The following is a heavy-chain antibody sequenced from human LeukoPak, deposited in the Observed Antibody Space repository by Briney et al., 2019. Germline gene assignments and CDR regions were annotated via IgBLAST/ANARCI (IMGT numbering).Heavy chain of an antibody. Sequence: GGSLRLSCAASGFTFSSYSMNWVRQAPGKGLEWVSSISSSSSYIYYADPVKGRFTISRDNAKNSLYLQMNSLRAEDTAVYYCARDSEAYGMDVWGQGTTVTVSS. J-gene: IGHJ6*02. D-gene: IGHD1-26*01. CDR1: GFTFSSYS. V-gene: IGHV3-21*01. CDR2: ISSSSSYI. CDR3: ARDSEAYGMDV.